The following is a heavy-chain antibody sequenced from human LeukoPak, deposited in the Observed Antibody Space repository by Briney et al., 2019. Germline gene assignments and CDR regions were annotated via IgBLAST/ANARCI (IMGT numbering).Heavy chain of an antibody. D-gene: IGHD2-21*02. CDR3: ARFTSNVVVTALSAFDAFDI. CDR2: IYYSGST. Sequence: SETLSLTCAVYGGSFSGYYWSWIRQPPGKGLEWIGYIYYSGSTYYNPSLKSRVTISVDTSKNQFSLKLSSVTAADTAVYYCARFTSNVVVTALSAFDAFDIWGQGTMVTVSS. V-gene: IGHV4-30-4*01. J-gene: IGHJ3*02. CDR1: GGSFSGYY.